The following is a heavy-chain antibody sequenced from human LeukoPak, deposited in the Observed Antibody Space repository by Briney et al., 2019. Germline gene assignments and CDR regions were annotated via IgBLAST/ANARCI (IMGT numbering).Heavy chain of an antibody. D-gene: IGHD3-10*01. Sequence: PSETLSLTCAVYGGSFSGYYWSWIRQPPGKGLEWIGEINHSGSTNYNPSLESRVTISVDTSKNQFSLKLSSVTAADTAVYYCARTITGYNWFDPWGQGTLVTVSS. V-gene: IGHV4-34*01. J-gene: IGHJ5*02. CDR1: GGSFSGYY. CDR3: ARTITGYNWFDP. CDR2: INHSGST.